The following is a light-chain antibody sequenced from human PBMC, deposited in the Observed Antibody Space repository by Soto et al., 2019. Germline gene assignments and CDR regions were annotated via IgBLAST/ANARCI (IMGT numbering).Light chain of an antibody. CDR2: EVT. CDR1: RSDVGRYNY. CDR3: SSYSTTSSPHVL. Sequence: QSVLTQPASVSGSPGQSITISCTGTRSDVGRYNYVSWYQQHPGKAPKLLIYEVTYRPSGVSTRFSASKSGSTASLTISGIQAEVEADYYCSSYSTTSSPHVLFGGGTKLTVL. J-gene: IGLJ2*01. V-gene: IGLV2-14*01.